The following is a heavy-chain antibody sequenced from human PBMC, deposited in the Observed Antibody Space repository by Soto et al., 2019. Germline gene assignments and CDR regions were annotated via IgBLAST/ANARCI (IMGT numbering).Heavy chain of an antibody. CDR1: GFTFSSYS. CDR3: ARDQLLVSSTYYYGMDV. D-gene: IGHD2-2*01. Sequence: GGSLRLSCAASGFTFSSYSMNWVRQAPGKGLEWVSYISSSSSTIYYADSVKGRFTISRDNAKNSLYLQMNSLRDEDTAVYYCARDQLLVSSTYYYGMDVWGQGTTVTVSS. CDR2: ISSSSSTI. J-gene: IGHJ6*02. V-gene: IGHV3-48*02.